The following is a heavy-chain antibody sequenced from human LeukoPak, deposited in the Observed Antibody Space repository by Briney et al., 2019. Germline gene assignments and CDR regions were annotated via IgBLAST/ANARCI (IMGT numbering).Heavy chain of an antibody. Sequence: PGGSLRPSCAASGFTFRSYEMNWVRQAPGKGLEWVSLISGTGGSTYYADSVKGRFTISRDNSKNTLYLQMNSLRAEDTAVYYCAKVKVGANFYYYYYMDVWGKGTTVTISS. V-gene: IGHV3-23*01. CDR1: GFTFRSYE. J-gene: IGHJ6*03. D-gene: IGHD1-26*01. CDR3: AKVKVGANFYYYYYMDV. CDR2: ISGTGGST.